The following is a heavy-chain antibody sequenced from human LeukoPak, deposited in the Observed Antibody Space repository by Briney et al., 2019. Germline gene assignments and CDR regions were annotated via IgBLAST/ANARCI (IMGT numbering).Heavy chain of an antibody. V-gene: IGHV3-23*01. D-gene: IGHD2-15*01. CDR3: ATIGGHSTY. CDR1: GFTFSSYA. J-gene: IGHJ4*02. CDR2: IGGTGVRT. Sequence: GGSLRLSCASSGFTFSSYAMSWVRQAPGKGLEWVSTIGGTGVRTYYADSLKGRFTISRDNAKNSLYLQMNSLRAEDTAVYYCATIGGHSTYWGQGTLVTVSS.